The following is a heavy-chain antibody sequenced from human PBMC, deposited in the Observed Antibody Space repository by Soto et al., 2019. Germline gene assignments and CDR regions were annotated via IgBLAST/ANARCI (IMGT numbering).Heavy chain of an antibody. CDR3: AKPGRRVPAAIPNRFDP. V-gene: IGHV3-23*01. CDR2: ISGRGGST. J-gene: IGHJ5*02. D-gene: IGHD2-2*01. CDR1: GFTFSSYA. Sequence: EVQLLESGGGLVQPGGSLRLSCAASGFTFSSYAMSWVRQAPGKGLEWVSAISGRGGSTYYADSVKGRFTISRDNSKNTLYLQMNSLRAEDTAVYYCAKPGRRVPAAIPNRFDPWGQGTLVTVSS.